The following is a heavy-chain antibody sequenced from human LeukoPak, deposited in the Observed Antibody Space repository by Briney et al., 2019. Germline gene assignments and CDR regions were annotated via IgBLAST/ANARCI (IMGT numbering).Heavy chain of an antibody. CDR2: INTGGSST. J-gene: IGHJ5*02. Sequence: GGSLRLSCAASGFTFSSYWMHWVRHAPEKGLVWVSRINTGGSSTTYADSVEGRFTISRDNAKNTLFLQMNSLRAEDTAVYYCARDVYGRFDPWGQGTLVTVSS. CDR1: GFTFSSYW. D-gene: IGHD2/OR15-2a*01. CDR3: ARDVYGRFDP. V-gene: IGHV3-74*01.